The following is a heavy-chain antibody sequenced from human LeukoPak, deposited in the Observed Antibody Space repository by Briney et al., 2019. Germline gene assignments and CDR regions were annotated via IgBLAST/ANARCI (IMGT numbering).Heavy chain of an antibody. J-gene: IGHJ3*02. Sequence: SETLSLACAVPGGSFRSHYWSWMRQSPGEGLEWIGNVDSSGTTNYNPSLKSRVTISVDTSKNQFSLKLSSVTAADTAVYYCAREPVCSSTSCYTSNDSHAFDIWGQGTMVTVSS. CDR1: GGSFRSHY. V-gene: IGHV4-59*11. CDR2: VDSSGTT. CDR3: AREPVCSSTSCYTSNDSHAFDI. D-gene: IGHD2-2*02.